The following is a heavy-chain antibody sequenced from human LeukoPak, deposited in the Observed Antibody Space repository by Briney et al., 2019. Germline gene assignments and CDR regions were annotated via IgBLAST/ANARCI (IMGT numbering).Heavy chain of an antibody. CDR1: GYSFTSYW. V-gene: IGHV5-51*01. Sequence: GESLKISCKGSGYSFTSYWIGWVRQMPGNGLEWMGIIYPGDSDTRYSPSFQGQVTISADKSISTAYLQWSSLKASDTAMYYCARQYCSGGSCYFIDYWGQGTLVTVSS. CDR3: ARQYCSGGSCYFIDY. CDR2: IYPGDSDT. D-gene: IGHD2-15*01. J-gene: IGHJ4*02.